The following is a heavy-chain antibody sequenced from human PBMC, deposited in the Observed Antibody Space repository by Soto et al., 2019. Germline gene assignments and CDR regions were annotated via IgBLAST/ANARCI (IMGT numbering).Heavy chain of an antibody. J-gene: IGHJ4*02. D-gene: IGHD4-4*01. CDR1: GFTFSSYA. CDR2: ISGSGGST. V-gene: IGHV3-23*01. Sequence: PGGSLRLSCAASGFTFSSYAMSWVRQAPGKGLEWVSAISGSGGSTYYADSVKGRFTVSRDNSKNTLYLQMNSLRAEDTAVYYCARESNSNYKKFDYWGQGTLVTVSS. CDR3: ARESNSNYKKFDY.